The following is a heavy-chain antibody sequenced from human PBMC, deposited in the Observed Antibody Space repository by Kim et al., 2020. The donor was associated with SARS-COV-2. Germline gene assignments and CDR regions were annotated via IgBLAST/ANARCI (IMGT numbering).Heavy chain of an antibody. J-gene: IGHJ6*02. V-gene: IGHV5-51*01. D-gene: IGHD6-19*01. Sequence: GESLKFSCKGSGYSFTSYWIGWVRQMPGKGLEWMGIIYPGDSDTRYSPSFQGQVTISADKSISTAYLQWSSLKASDTAMYYCARASLSRYSSGWYYYYYGMDLWGQGTTVTVSS. CDR2: IYPGDSDT. CDR1: GYSFTSYW. CDR3: ARASLSRYSSGWYYYYYGMDL.